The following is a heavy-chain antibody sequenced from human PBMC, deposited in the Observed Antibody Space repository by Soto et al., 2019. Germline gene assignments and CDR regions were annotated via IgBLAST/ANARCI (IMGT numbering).Heavy chain of an antibody. V-gene: IGHV3-30*18. CDR3: AKGGSGGGMDV. CDR1: GFTFSSYG. CDR2: ISYDGSNK. J-gene: IGHJ6*02. Sequence: QVQLVESGGSMVQPGRSLRLSSAASGFTFSSYGMHWVRQAPGKGLEWVAVISYDGSNKYYADSVKGRFTISRDNSKNTLYLQMISLRAEDTAVYYCAKGGSGGGMDVWGQGTTVTVSS. D-gene: IGHD6-19*01.